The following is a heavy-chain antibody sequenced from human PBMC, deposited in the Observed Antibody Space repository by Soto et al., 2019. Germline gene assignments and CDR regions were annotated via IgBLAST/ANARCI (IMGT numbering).Heavy chain of an antibody. J-gene: IGHJ5*02. V-gene: IGHV4-59*01. D-gene: IGHD2-15*01. CDR1: GGSISSYY. CDR2: IYYSGST. CDR3: ARSGVVVVAANNWFDP. Sequence: KPSETLSLTCTVSGGSISSYYWSWIRQPPGKGLEWIGYIYYSGSTNYNPSLKSRVTISVDTSKNQFSLKLSSVTAADTAVYYCARSGVVVVAANNWFDPWGQGTLVTVSS.